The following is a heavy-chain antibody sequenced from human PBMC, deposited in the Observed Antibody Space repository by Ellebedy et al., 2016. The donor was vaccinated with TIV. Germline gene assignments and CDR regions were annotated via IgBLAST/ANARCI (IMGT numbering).Heavy chain of an antibody. D-gene: IGHD2-15*01. CDR2: ISGSGGST. V-gene: IGHV3-23*01. J-gene: IGHJ4*02. Sequence: GESLKISXAASGFTFSSYSMNWVRQAPGKGLEWVSAISGSGGSTYYADSVKGRFTISRDNSKNTLYLQMNSLRAEDTAVYYCAVVVAATDFDYWGQGTLVTVSS. CDR3: AVVVAATDFDY. CDR1: GFTFSSYS.